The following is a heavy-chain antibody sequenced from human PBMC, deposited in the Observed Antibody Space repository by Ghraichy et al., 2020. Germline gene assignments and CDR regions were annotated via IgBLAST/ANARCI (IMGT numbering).Heavy chain of an antibody. CDR1: GYSISNNNW. CDR2: MYYSGST. D-gene: IGHD3-10*01. J-gene: IGHJ4*02. CDR3: ATYDGSGTRGDY. Sequence: ESLNISCAVSGYSISNNNWWGWIRQPPGKGLEWIGYMYYSGSTYYNPSLKSRVTMSVDTSKNQFSLKLNSVTAVDTAVYYCATYDGSGTRGDYWGQGTLVTVSS. V-gene: IGHV4-28*01.